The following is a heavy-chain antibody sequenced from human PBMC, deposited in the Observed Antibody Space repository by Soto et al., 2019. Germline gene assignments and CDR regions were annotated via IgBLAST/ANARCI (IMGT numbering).Heavy chain of an antibody. CDR3: ARVYGDYDYYYGMDV. V-gene: IGHV4-31*03. CDR2: IYYSGST. J-gene: IGHJ6*02. Sequence: SETLSLTCTVSGGSISNGDYYWSWIRQHPGKGLEWIGYIYYSGSTYYNPSLKSRVTISVDTSKNQFSLKLTSVTAADTAVYYCARVYGDYDYYYGMDVWGQGTTVTVSS. D-gene: IGHD4-17*01. CDR1: GGSISNGDYY.